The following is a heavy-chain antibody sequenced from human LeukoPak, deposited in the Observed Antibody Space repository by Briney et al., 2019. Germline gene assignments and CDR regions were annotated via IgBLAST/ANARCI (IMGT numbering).Heavy chain of an antibody. CDR2: ITGDGGST. J-gene: IGHJ4*02. CDR3: ARDLRVGSPFDY. V-gene: IGHV3-74*01. Sequence: GGSLRLSCAASGFAFSSYWMHWVRQAPGEGLVWVSRITGDGGSTSYADSVKRRFTISRDNAKNTLYLQMNSLRAEDTAVYYCARDLRVGSPFDYWGQGTLVTVSS. CDR1: GFAFSSYW. D-gene: IGHD1-26*01.